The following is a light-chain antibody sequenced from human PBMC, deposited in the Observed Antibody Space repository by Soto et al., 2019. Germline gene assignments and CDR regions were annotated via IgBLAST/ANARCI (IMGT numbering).Light chain of an antibody. CDR1: QTVGSN. V-gene: IGKV3-15*01. Sequence: DIVMTQSPATLSVSPGERIILSCRGSQTVGSNLAWYQQRPGQAPRLLIYGASTRATGIPARFSGRGSGTEFTLTISSLQPEDLAVYYCQQFNNWLSFGGGTKVEL. CDR2: GAS. J-gene: IGKJ4*01. CDR3: QQFNNWLS.